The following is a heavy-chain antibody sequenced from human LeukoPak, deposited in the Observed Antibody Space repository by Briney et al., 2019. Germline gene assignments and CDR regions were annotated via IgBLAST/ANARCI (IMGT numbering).Heavy chain of an antibody. D-gene: IGHD3-16*01. Sequence: GGCLSLSCAASRFTITGDYITSVREAAGTGLEWVSGIYSGVITYYADSVKGRFTMPRDNSKNTLYLQMNSLRVEDTAIYYCARGGFYTTGREPFDSWGQGTLVTVSS. CDR3: ARGGFYTTGREPFDS. CDR1: RFTITGDY. J-gene: IGHJ4*02. CDR2: IYSGVIT. V-gene: IGHV3-53*01.